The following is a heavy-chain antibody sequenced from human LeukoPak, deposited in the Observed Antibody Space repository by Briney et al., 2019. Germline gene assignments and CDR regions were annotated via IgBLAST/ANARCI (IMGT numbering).Heavy chain of an antibody. V-gene: IGHV3-11*01. CDR2: ISDNGRTK. J-gene: IGHJ4*02. Sequence: PGGSLRLSCAASGLTFSDYHMSWIRQAPGKGLEWVSHISDNGRTKYYATSVQGRFTVSRDNAKNSLYPQMNSLRAADTAAYSCATVHFGYFTFWGQGTMVPVSS. CDR1: GLTFSDYH. D-gene: IGHD3-3*01. CDR3: ATVHFGYFTF.